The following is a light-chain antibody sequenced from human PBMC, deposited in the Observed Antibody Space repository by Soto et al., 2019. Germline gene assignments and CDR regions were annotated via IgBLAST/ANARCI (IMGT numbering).Light chain of an antibody. CDR1: QTVSINY. Sequence: EVVLTQSPGTLSLSPGERATLSCRASQTVSINYLAWYQQKPGQAPRLLIFGSSDRATGNPDRFSGSGSGTDFTLTISRLEPEDFAVYYCQQYGSSPPYTFGQGTKLQIK. CDR2: GSS. V-gene: IGKV3-20*01. J-gene: IGKJ2*01. CDR3: QQYGSSPPYT.